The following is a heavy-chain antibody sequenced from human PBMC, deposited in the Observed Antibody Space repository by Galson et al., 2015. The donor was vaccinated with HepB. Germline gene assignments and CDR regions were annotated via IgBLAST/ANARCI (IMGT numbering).Heavy chain of an antibody. Sequence: SLRLSCAASGFTFSSYAMSWVRQAPGKGLEWVSAISGSGGSTYYADSVKGRFTISRDNSKNTLYLQMNSLRAEDTAVYYCAKDLYAVPAATPYFDYWGQGTLVTVSS. CDR1: GFTFSSYA. J-gene: IGHJ4*02. V-gene: IGHV3-23*01. D-gene: IGHD2-2*01. CDR2: ISGSGGST. CDR3: AKDLYAVPAATPYFDY.